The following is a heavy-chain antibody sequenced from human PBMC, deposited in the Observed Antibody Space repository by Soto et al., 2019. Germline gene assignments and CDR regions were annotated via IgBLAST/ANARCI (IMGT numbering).Heavy chain of an antibody. D-gene: IGHD3-16*02. J-gene: IGHJ4*02. CDR1: GGSFSGYY. V-gene: IGHV4-34*01. Sequence: QVQLQQWGAGLLKPTETLSLTCAVYGGSFSGYYWSWIRQPPGKGLEWIGEINHSGSTNYNPSLKSRVTISVDTSKNQFSLKLSSVTAADTAVYYCARVGLHLGELSYDFDYRGQGTLVTVSS. CDR2: INHSGST. CDR3: ARVGLHLGELSYDFDY.